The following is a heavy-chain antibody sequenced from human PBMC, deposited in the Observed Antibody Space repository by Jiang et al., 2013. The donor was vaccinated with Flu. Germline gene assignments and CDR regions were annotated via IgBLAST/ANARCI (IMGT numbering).Heavy chain of an antibody. J-gene: IGHJ3*02. CDR2: IYHSGST. CDR3: ARFVDIVVVPAAIANDAFDI. V-gene: IGHV4-4*02. D-gene: IGHD2-2*02. Sequence: KGLEWIGEIYHSGSTNYNPSLKSRVTISVDKSKNQFSLKLSSVTAADTAVYYCARFVDIVVVPAAIANDAFDIWGQGTVVTVSS.